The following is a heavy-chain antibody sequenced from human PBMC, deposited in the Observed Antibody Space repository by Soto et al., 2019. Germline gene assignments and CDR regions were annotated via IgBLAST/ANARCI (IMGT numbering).Heavy chain of an antibody. Sequence: SETLSLTCTVSGASISSDYWSWIRQPPDKGLEWIGYIYSGGNTNFNPSVQSRVSMSLDTSKNQFSLKMTSVTAADTAVYYCAGGRGWQVVDYWGQGDLVTVSS. V-gene: IGHV4-59*01. D-gene: IGHD6-6*01. CDR3: AGGRGWQVVDY. J-gene: IGHJ4*02. CDR2: IYSGGNT. CDR1: GASISSDY.